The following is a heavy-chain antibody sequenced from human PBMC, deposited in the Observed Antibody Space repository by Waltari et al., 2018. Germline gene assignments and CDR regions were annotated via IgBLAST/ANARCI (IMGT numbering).Heavy chain of an antibody. CDR1: LYNFPNYD. J-gene: IGHJ6*02. CDR3: AGSTSPLGYYYYGMDV. V-gene: IGHV1-18*04. Sequence: QVQLVQSGAEVKKPGASVKVSCKGSLYNFPNYDVRWVRQAPGQGLEWMGWISGYNGNTKYAQKVQGRVTMTTDTSTSTAYLELRSLKSDDAAVYYCAGSTSPLGYYYYGMDVWGQGTTVTVSS. CDR2: ISGYNGNT. D-gene: IGHD1-26*01.